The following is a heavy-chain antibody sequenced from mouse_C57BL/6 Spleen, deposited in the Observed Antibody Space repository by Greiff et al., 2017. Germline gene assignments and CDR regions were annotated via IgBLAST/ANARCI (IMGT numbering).Heavy chain of an antibody. CDR3: ARIYDGYLAWFAY. Sequence: DVKLVESGGGLVKPGGSLKLSCAASGFTFSSYAMSWVRQTPEKRLEWVATISDGGSYTYYPDNVKGRFTISRDNAKNNLYLQMSHLKSEDTAMYYCARIYDGYLAWFAYWGQGTLVTVSA. CDR1: GFTFSSYA. CDR2: ISDGGSYT. D-gene: IGHD2-3*01. J-gene: IGHJ3*01. V-gene: IGHV5-4*03.